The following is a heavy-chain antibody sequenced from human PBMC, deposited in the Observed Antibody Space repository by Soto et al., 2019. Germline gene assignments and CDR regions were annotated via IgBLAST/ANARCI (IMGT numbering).Heavy chain of an antibody. CDR1: GFTFTTYA. J-gene: IGHJ4*02. V-gene: IGHV3-30*04. Sequence: PGGSLRLSCAASGFTFTTYAIHWVRQAPGKGLEWVAVISNDGRGKYYADSVKGRFTIPRDNSKNTLYLQMNSLRSDDTAVYYCARDQCFGGGRSCYYFDFWGQGTLVTVSS. D-gene: IGHD2-15*01. CDR2: ISNDGRGK. CDR3: ARDQCFGGGRSCYYFDF.